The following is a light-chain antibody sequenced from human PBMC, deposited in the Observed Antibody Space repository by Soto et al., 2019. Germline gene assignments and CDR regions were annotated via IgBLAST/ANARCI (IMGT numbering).Light chain of an antibody. J-gene: IGLJ1*01. Sequence: QSVLTQPPSASESPGQSVTISCTGTSSDVGGYNYVSWYQQHPGKAPKLMIYEVSKWPSGVPDRFSGSKSGNTASLTVSGLLAEDEADYYCSSYAGSNSYVFGTGTKVTVL. CDR2: EVS. V-gene: IGLV2-8*01. CDR3: SSYAGSNSYV. CDR1: SSDVGGYNY.